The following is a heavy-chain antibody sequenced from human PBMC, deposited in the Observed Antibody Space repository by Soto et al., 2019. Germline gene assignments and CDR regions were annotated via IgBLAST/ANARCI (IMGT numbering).Heavy chain of an antibody. CDR3: ARDLFGTTTDYGY. CDR2: ISAYNGNT. J-gene: IGHJ4*02. D-gene: IGHD3-3*01. Sequence: GASVKVSCKASGYTFTSYAMHWVRQAPGQGLEWMGWISAYNGNTNYAQKLQGRVTMTTDTSTSTAYMELRSLRSDDTAVYYCARDLFGTTTDYGYWGQGTLVTVSS. CDR1: GYTFTSYA. V-gene: IGHV1-18*01.